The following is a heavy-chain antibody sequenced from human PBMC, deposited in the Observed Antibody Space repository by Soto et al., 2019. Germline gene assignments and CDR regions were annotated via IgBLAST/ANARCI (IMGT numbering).Heavy chain of an antibody. V-gene: IGHV4-59*12. CDR1: GGTISSYY. Sequence: SETLSLTCIVSGGTISSYYWIWIRQPPGKGLEWIGYIYSRGTTSYNPSLKSRATILVDTSKNQFSLRLTSVTATDTAVYYCATGRISRGLDVWGQGTTVTVSS. J-gene: IGHJ6*02. CDR3: ATGRISRGLDV. CDR2: IYSRGTT.